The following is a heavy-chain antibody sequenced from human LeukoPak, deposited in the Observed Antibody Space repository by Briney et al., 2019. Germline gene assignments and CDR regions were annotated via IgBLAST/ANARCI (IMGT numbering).Heavy chain of an antibody. V-gene: IGHV3-30*03. D-gene: IGHD1-26*01. CDR2: ISYDGSNK. J-gene: IGHJ4*02. Sequence: PGGSLRLSCAASGFTFSSYGMHWVRQAPGKGLEWVAVISYDGSNKYYADSVKGRFTISRDNSKNTLYLQMNSLRAEDTALYHCARKGLGGELGGFDSWGQGTLVTVSS. CDR1: GFTFSSYG. CDR3: ARKGLGGELGGFDS.